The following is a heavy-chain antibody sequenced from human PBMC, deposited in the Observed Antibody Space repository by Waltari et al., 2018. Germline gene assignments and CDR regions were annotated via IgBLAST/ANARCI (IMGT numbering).Heavy chain of an antibody. V-gene: IGHV1-69*05. D-gene: IGHD1-26*01. Sequence: QVQLVQSGAEVKKPGSSVKVSCKASGGTFSSYAISWVRQAPGQGLEWMGGSIPIVGTANDAKKFQGRVTITTDESTITAYMELSSLRSEDTAVYDCAREMVVGATGAFDIWGQGTMVTVSS. CDR3: AREMVVGATGAFDI. CDR1: GGTFSSYA. J-gene: IGHJ3*02. CDR2: SIPIVGTA.